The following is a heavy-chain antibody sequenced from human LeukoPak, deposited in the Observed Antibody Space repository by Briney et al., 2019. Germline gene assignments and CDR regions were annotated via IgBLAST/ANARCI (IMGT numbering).Heavy chain of an antibody. Sequence: ASVKVSCKASGYTFTGYYMHWVRQAPGQGLEWMGWINPNSGGTKYAQKLLGRVTVTRDTSISTAYMQLSRLRSDDTAVYYCARGEGVNYRYSGFGYFNAVDYWGQGTLVTVSS. J-gene: IGHJ4*02. CDR1: GYTFTGYY. CDR2: INPNSGGT. V-gene: IGHV1-2*02. CDR3: ARGEGVNYRYSGFGYFNAVDY. D-gene: IGHD3-16*02.